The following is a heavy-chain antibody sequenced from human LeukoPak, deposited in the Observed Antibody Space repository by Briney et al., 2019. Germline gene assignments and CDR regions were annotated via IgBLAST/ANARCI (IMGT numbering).Heavy chain of an antibody. CDR3: ARVRVPAAMAGTNWFDP. CDR2: ISNSSSTI. D-gene: IGHD2-2*01. J-gene: IGHJ5*02. CDR1: GFTFSTYN. Sequence: GGSLRLSCAASGFTFSTYNMNWVRQAPGKGLEWVSYISNSSSTIYYADSVKGRFTISRDNAKNSLWLQMNSLRAEDTAVYYCARVRVPAAMAGTNWFDPWGQGTLVTVSS. V-gene: IGHV3-48*01.